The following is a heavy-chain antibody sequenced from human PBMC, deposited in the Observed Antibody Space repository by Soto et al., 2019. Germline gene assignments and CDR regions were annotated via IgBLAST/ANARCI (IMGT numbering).Heavy chain of an antibody. Sequence: ETLSLTCTVSGGSIIGSGFHWAWIRQPPGKGLEWIGSIYYSGTANYSPSLKSRLAIDVDTSKNQFSLRLSSVTAADTAVYYCAARSGDYVRWFDPWGQGTRVTVSS. CDR1: GGSIIGSGFH. V-gene: IGHV4-39*01. J-gene: IGHJ5*02. D-gene: IGHD4-17*01. CDR3: AARSGDYVRWFDP. CDR2: IYYSGTA.